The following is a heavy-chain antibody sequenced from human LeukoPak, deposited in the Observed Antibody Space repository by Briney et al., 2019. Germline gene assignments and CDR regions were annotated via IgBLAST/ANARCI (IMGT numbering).Heavy chain of an antibody. CDR2: IYNYNDNT. CDR1: GDTFTSSG. CDR3: ARVVIDYYSYYYMDV. Sequence: ASVKVSCKAPGDTFTSSGISWVRQAPGQGLEWMGWIYNYNDNTNYAQKFQGRVSMTTDTSTSTAYMELRSLTSDDTAVYCCARVVIDYYSYYYMDVWGKGTTVTVSS. D-gene: IGHD2-21*01. V-gene: IGHV1-18*01. J-gene: IGHJ6*03.